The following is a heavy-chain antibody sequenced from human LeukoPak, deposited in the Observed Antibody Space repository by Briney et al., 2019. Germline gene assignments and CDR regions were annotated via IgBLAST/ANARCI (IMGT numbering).Heavy chain of an antibody. Sequence: GGSLRLSCSASGFTFSSYSMHWVRQAPGKGLEWVSSISSSSSYIYYADSVKGRFTISRDNAKNSLYLQMNSLRAEDTAVYYCARATVTTMALHCYGRDVWGKGTTVTVSS. J-gene: IGHJ6*01. CDR1: GFTFSSYS. V-gene: IGHV3-21*01. CDR2: ISSSSSYI. D-gene: IGHD4-17*01. CDR3: ARATVTTMALHCYGRDV.